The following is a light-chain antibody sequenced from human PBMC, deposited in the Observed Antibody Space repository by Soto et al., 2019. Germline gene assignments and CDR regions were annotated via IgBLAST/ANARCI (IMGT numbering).Light chain of an antibody. J-gene: IGLJ1*01. CDR3: SSYTSSSTVVV. CDR1: SSDVGGYNY. V-gene: IGLV2-14*01. CDR2: EVS. Sequence: QSALTQPASVSGSPGQSITISCTGTSSDVGGYNYVSWYQQHPGKAPKLMIYEVSNRPSGVSNRFSGPKSGNTASLTISGLQAEDEADYYCSSYTSSSTVVVFGTGTKVTVL.